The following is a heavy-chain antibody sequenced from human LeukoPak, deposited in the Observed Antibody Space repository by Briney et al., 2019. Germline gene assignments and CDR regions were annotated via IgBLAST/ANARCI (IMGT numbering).Heavy chain of an antibody. CDR2: ISDRGSRT. CDR1: GITLSNYG. D-gene: IGHD3-22*01. Sequence: PGGSLRLSCAVSGITLSNYGMSWVRQAPGKGLEWVAGISDRGSRTNYADSVKGRFTISTDHPKNTLYLQMYSLRAEDTAVYFCAKRGVVIRVILVGFHKEAYYFDSWGQGALVTVSS. CDR3: AKRGVVIRVILVGFHKEAYYFDS. V-gene: IGHV3-23*01. J-gene: IGHJ4*02.